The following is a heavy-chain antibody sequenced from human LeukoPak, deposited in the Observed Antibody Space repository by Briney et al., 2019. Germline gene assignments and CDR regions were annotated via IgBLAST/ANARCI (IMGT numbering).Heavy chain of an antibody. CDR3: ARDRTLMVPGGENWFDP. Sequence: ASVKVSCTASGCTFSSYAISWVRQAPGQGLEWMGRIIPILGIANYAQKLQGRVTITADKSTSTAYMELSSLTSEDTAVYYCARDRTLMVPGGENWFDPWGQGTMVNVS. D-gene: IGHD3-10*01. V-gene: IGHV1-69*04. J-gene: IGHJ5*01. CDR2: IIPILGIA. CDR1: GCTFSSYA.